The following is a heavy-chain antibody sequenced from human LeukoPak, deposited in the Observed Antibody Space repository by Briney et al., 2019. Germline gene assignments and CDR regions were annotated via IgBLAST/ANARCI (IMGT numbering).Heavy chain of an antibody. Sequence: EASVKVSCKPSGYTFSNYGIIWVRQAPGQGLEWMGWISAYNGKTKYAQKVQGRVTMTTDTSTSTGYMELRSLTSDDTAVYYCARDRPDYWDSSTFVRSAFDIWGQGTMVTVSS. J-gene: IGHJ3*02. CDR1: GYTFSNYG. D-gene: IGHD3-22*01. CDR3: ARDRPDYWDSSTFVRSAFDI. CDR2: ISAYNGKT. V-gene: IGHV1-18*01.